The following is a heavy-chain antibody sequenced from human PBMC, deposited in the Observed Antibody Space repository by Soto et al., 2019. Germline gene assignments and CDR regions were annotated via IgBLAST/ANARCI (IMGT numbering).Heavy chain of an antibody. CDR3: AKAVGGYSSDYFDY. V-gene: IGHV3-43*01. D-gene: IGHD1-26*01. J-gene: IGHJ4*02. Sequence: GGSLRLSCAASGFTFDDYTMHWVRQAPGKGLEWVSLISWDGGSTYYADSVKGRLTISRDNSKNSLYSQMNSLRTEDTALYYCAKAVGGYSSDYFDYWGQGTLVTVSS. CDR1: GFTFDDYT. CDR2: ISWDGGST.